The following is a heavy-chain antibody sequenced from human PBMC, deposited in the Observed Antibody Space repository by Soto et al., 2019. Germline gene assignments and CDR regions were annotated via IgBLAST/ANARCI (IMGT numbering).Heavy chain of an antibody. D-gene: IGHD2-8*01. CDR3: AKDVLYCTNGVCYDAFDI. CDR2: ISGSGGST. CDR1: GFTFSSYA. V-gene: IGHV3-23*01. J-gene: IGHJ3*02. Sequence: GGSLRLSCAASGFTFSSYAMSWVRQAPGKGLEWVSAISGSGGSTYYADSVKGRFTISRDNSKNTLYLQMNSLRAEDTAVYYCAKDVLYCTNGVCYDAFDIWGQGTIVTVSS.